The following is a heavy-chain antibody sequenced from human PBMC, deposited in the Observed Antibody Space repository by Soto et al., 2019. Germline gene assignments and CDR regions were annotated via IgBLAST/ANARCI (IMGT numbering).Heavy chain of an antibody. D-gene: IGHD2-15*01. J-gene: IGHJ3*01. CDR1: GFSLSTSGVG. Sequence: QITLKASGPALVKPTQTLTLTCTFSGFSLSTSGVGVGWIRQPPGKAPEWLALIYWDGDRRYSPSLRSRLTLTKNTSKNQVVLTLNNGDPVDTGTYYCAHRVVGRGPITSAFEFWGQGTMVTVAS. CDR2: IYWDGDR. CDR3: AHRVVGRGPITSAFEF. V-gene: IGHV2-5*02.